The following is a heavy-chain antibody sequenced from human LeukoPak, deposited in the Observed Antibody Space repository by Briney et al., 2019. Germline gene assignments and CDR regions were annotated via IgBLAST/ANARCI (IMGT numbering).Heavy chain of an antibody. J-gene: IGHJ1*01. CDR1: GGSFSGYY. D-gene: IGHD6-13*01. CDR3: ARGDSSSWYRAEYFQH. CDR2: INHSGST. V-gene: IGHV4-34*01. Sequence: SETLSLTCAVYGGSFSGYYWSWIRQPPGKGLEWIGEINHSGSTNYNPSLKSRVTISVDTSKNQFSLKLSSVTAADTAVYYCARGDSSSWYRAEYFQHWGQGTLVTVSS.